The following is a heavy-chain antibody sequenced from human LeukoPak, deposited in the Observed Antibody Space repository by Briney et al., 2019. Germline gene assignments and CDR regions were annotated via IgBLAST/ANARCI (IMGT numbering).Heavy chain of an antibody. CDR3: ARDRDGKDL. Sequence: PGGSLRLSCAASGFTFRDFWMRWVRQAPGKGLEGVANIQQNGIEKYSVEGRFTISRDHVNSLLYLQINSLRADDTAMYYCARDRDGKDLWGQGTLVTVSS. J-gene: IGHJ5*02. CDR2: IQQNGIEK. V-gene: IGHV3-7*03. CDR1: GFTFRDFW. D-gene: IGHD1-1*01.